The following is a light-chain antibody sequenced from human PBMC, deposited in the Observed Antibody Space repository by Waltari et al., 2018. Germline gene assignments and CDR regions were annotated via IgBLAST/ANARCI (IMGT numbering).Light chain of an antibody. V-gene: IGKV1-5*03. CDR3: HQYNSYPYT. CDR1: QSMTNW. CDR2: KAS. J-gene: IGKJ2*01. Sequence: DIQMTQPPSTLSASVGDRVTITCRASQSMTNWLAWYQQKPGKAPKVLVYKASSLQSGVPSRFSGSRSGTEFTLTISSLQPDDFATYYCHQYNSYPYTFGQGTKLEIK.